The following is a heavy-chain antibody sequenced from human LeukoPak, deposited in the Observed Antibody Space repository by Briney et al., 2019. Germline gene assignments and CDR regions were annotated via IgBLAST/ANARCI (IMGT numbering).Heavy chain of an antibody. J-gene: IGHJ6*03. CDR1: GYSFTAYY. Sequence: ASVKVSCKASGYSFTAYYMHWVRQAPGQGLEWMGWINPNSGGTNYAQKFQGRVTMTRDTSISTVYMELSRLRSDDTAMYFCARGGIPVYYYYMDVWDKGTTVIVSS. CDR2: INPNSGGT. CDR3: ARGGIPVYYYYMDV. D-gene: IGHD1-14*01. V-gene: IGHV1-2*02.